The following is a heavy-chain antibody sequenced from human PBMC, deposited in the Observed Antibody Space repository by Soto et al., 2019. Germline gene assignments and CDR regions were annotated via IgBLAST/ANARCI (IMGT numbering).Heavy chain of an antibody. Sequence: GGSLRLSCAASGFTFSSYGMHWVRQAPGKGLEWVAVISYDGSNKYYADSVKGRFTISRDNSKNTLYLQMKSLRAEDTAVYYCAKDRDIGWLQHYYYYGMDVWGQGTKVTVYS. J-gene: IGHJ6*02. V-gene: IGHV3-30*18. CDR3: AKDRDIGWLQHYYYYGMDV. CDR1: GFTFSSYG. D-gene: IGHD5-12*01. CDR2: ISYDGSNK.